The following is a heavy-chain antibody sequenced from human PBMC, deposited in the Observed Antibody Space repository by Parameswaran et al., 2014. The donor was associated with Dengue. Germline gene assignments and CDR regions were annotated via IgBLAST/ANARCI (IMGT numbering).Heavy chain of an antibody. CDR2: IKQDGSEK. V-gene: IGHV3-7*01. CDR3: ARGPHYYDNRGYYYGY. Sequence: RWIRQPPGKGLEWVANIKQDGSEKYYVDSVKGRFTISRDNANNSLYLQMNRLRAEDTAVYYCARGPHYYDNRGYYYGYWGQGTLVTVSS. J-gene: IGHJ4*02. D-gene: IGHD3-22*01.